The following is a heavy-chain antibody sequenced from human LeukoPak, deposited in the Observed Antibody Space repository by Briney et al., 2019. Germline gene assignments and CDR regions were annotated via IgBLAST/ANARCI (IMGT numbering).Heavy chain of an antibody. CDR1: GFTFSSYS. V-gene: IGHV3-21*01. D-gene: IGHD3-10*01. J-gene: IGHJ4*02. CDR2: ISSSSYI. CDR3: ARNQEEGLWFGELLSRGADYYFDY. Sequence: PGGSLRLSCAASGFTFSSYSMNWVRQAPGKGLEWVSSISSSSYIYYADSVKGRFTISRDNAKNSLYLQMNSLRAEDTAVYYCARNQEEGLWFGELLSRGADYYFDYWGQGTLVTVSS.